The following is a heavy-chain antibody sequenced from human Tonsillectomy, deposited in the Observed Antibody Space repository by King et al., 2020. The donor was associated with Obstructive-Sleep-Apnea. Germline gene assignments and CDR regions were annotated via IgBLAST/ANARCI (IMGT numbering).Heavy chain of an antibody. CDR1: GFTFESYG. D-gene: IGHD3-10*01. V-gene: IGHV3-30*18. J-gene: IGHJ4*02. Sequence: QVQLVESGGGVVQPGRPLRLSCAASGFTFESYGMHWVRQAPGKGLEWMGVSSYDGSDKYYADSVKGRFTISRDNSKKTLYLRMDSLRPEDTAVYFCAKGPYYGSGTMDNWGQGTLVTVSS. CDR3: AKGPYYGSGTMDN. CDR2: SSYDGSDK.